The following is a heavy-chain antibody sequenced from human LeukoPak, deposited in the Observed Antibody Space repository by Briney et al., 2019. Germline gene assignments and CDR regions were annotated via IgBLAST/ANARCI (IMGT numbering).Heavy chain of an antibody. V-gene: IGHV3-23*01. Sequence: GGSLTLSCAASGFTFSSYSMGWVRQAPGKGLEWVSGISDSGTTTYHADSVKGRFTISRDNSKKTLYLQMSSLRAEETAVYYRAKHYRGYEYYFCDHWGQGTLVTVSS. CDR1: GFTFSSYS. CDR3: AKHYRGYEYYFCDH. D-gene: IGHD5-12*01. CDR2: ISDSGTTT. J-gene: IGHJ4*02.